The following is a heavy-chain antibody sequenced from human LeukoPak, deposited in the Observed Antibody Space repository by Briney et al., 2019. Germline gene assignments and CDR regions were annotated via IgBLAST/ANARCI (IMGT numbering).Heavy chain of an antibody. J-gene: IGHJ5*02. V-gene: IGHV3-53*01. CDR1: GFTVSNNY. CDR3: ARGRQGYGDYFS. Sequence: PGGSLRLSCAASGFTVSNNYMSWVRQPPGKGLEWVSVIYTGGSTDYADSVKGRFTISRDNSKNTLYLQMNSLRAEDTAMYYCARGRQGYGDYFSWGQGTLVTVSS. CDR2: IYTGGST. D-gene: IGHD4-17*01.